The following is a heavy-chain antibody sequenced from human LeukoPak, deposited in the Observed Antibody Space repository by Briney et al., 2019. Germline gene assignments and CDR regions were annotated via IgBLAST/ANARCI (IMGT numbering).Heavy chain of an antibody. CDR1: GGSFSGYY. Sequence: SETLSLTCAVHGGSFSGYYWSWIRQPPGKGLEWIGEINHSGSTNYNPSLKSRVTISVDTSKNQFSLKLSSVTAADTAVYYCARGQTSVTTCYFDYWGQRTLVTVSS. J-gene: IGHJ4*02. CDR3: ARGQTSVTTCYFDY. D-gene: IGHD4-17*01. CDR2: INHSGST. V-gene: IGHV4-34*01.